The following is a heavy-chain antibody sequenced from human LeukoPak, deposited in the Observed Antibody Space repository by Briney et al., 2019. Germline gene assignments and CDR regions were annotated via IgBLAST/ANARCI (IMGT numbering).Heavy chain of an antibody. CDR3: AKDEYCGGDCYIQH. Sequence: GGSLRLSCAASGFTFSSYAMSWVRQAPGKGLEWVSIISGSGGSTYYADSVKGRFTISRDNSENTLYLQMNSLRAEDTAVYYCAKDEYCGGDCYIQHWGQGTLVTVSS. CDR1: GFTFSSYA. CDR2: ISGSGGST. V-gene: IGHV3-23*01. J-gene: IGHJ1*01. D-gene: IGHD2-21*02.